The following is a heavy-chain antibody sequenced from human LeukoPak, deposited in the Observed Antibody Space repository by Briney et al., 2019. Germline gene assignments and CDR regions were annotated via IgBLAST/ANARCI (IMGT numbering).Heavy chain of an antibody. J-gene: IGHJ4*02. D-gene: IGHD3-16*01. CDR2: IYYSGST. CDR1: GGSISSSSYY. Sequence: SETLSLTCTVSGGSISSSSYYWGWIRQPPGKGLEWIGSIYYSGSTYYNPSLKSRVTISVDTSKNQFSLKLSSVTAADTAVYYCAKSGDYLWDYWGQGTLVTVSS. V-gene: IGHV4-39*01. CDR3: AKSGDYLWDY.